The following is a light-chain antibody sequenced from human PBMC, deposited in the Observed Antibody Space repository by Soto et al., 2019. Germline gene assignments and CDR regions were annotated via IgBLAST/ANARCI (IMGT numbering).Light chain of an antibody. CDR2: EVS. Sequence: QSVLTQPASVSGSPGQSITISCTGSSSDVGGYNYVSWYQQHPGKAPKLMIYEVSNRPSGVSNRFSGSKSGNTASLTISGLQAEDEADYYCSSYTSSLSGSVFGTGTKVTVL. V-gene: IGLV2-14*01. CDR3: SSYTSSLSGSV. J-gene: IGLJ1*01. CDR1: SSDVGGYNY.